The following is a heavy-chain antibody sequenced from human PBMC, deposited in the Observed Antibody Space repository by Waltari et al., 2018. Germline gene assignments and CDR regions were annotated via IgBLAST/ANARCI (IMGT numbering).Heavy chain of an antibody. CDR2: VIPSLGIA. V-gene: IGHV1-69*08. CDR1: GGTFSSYT. Sequence: QVQLVQSGAEVKKPGSSVKVSCKASGGTFSSYTISWVRQAPGQGLEWMGRVIPSLGIANYAQKFQGRVTITADKSTSTAYMELSSLRSEDTAVYYCARDTVDYGDYGVRYFDYWGQGTLVTVSS. D-gene: IGHD4-17*01. CDR3: ARDTVDYGDYGVRYFDY. J-gene: IGHJ4*02.